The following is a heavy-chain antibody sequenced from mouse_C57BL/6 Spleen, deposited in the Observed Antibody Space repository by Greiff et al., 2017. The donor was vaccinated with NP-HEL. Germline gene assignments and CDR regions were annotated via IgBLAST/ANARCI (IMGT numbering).Heavy chain of an antibody. CDR2: IDPSDSYT. Sequence: VQLQQPGAELVRPGTSVKLSCKASGYTFTSYWMHWVKQRPGQGLEWIGVIDPSDSYTNYNQKFKGKATLTVDTSSSTAYMQLSSLTSEDSAVYYCARGGANYGNYLYYFDYWGQGTTLTVSS. V-gene: IGHV1-59*01. J-gene: IGHJ2*01. D-gene: IGHD2-1*01. CDR3: ARGGANYGNYLYYFDY. CDR1: GYTFTSYW.